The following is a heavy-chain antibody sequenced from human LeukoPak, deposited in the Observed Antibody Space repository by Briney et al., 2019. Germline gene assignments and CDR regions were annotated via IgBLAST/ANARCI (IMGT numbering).Heavy chain of an antibody. CDR3: ARGGTFYDYVWGSYRQSAYYFDY. CDR2: MNHSGST. J-gene: IGHJ4*02. Sequence: SETLSLTCAVYGGSFSGYYWSWIRQPPGKGLEWIGEMNHSGSTNYNPSLKRRVTISVDTSKNQFSLTLSSVTAADTAVYYCARGGTFYDYVWGSYRQSAYYFDYWGQGTLVTVSS. CDR1: GGSFSGYY. D-gene: IGHD3-16*02. V-gene: IGHV4-34*01.